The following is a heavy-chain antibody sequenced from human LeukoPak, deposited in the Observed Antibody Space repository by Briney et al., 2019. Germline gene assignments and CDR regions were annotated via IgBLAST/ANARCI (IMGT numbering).Heavy chain of an antibody. CDR1: GGSISSYY. J-gene: IGHJ4*02. Sequence: KPSETLSLTCTVSGGSISSYYWSWIRQPAGKGLEWIGRIYTSGSTNYNPSLKSRVTMSVDTSKHQFSLKLSSVTAADTAAYYCARDVYYYDSSGYYPDYWGQGTLVTVSS. V-gene: IGHV4-4*07. D-gene: IGHD3-22*01. CDR3: ARDVYYYDSSGYYPDY. CDR2: IYTSGST.